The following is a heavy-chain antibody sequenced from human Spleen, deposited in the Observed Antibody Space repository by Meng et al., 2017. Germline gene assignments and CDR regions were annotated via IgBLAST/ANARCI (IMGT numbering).Heavy chain of an antibody. CDR2: IYYSGST. J-gene: IGHJ4*02. V-gene: IGHV4-61*01. Sequence: SETLSLTCTVSGGSVSSGSHYWIWIRQPPGKGLEWIGYIYYSGSTNYNPSLKSRVTMSVDTSKNQFSLKLSSVTAADTAGYYCARDRSRGEKYFDYWGQGTLVTVSS. CDR3: ARDRSRGEKYFDY. CDR1: GGSVSSGSHY.